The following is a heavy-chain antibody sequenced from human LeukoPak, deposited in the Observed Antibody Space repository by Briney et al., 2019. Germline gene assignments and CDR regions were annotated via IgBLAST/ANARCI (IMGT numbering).Heavy chain of an antibody. Sequence: PSETLSLTCAVYGGSFSGYYWSWIRQPPGKGLESIGEINHSGSTNYNPSLKSRVTISVDTSKNQFSLKLSSVTAADTAVYYCARGRDYYDSSALSYWGQGTLVTVSS. J-gene: IGHJ4*02. CDR1: GGSFSGYY. D-gene: IGHD3-22*01. V-gene: IGHV4-34*01. CDR3: ARGRDYYDSSALSY. CDR2: INHSGST.